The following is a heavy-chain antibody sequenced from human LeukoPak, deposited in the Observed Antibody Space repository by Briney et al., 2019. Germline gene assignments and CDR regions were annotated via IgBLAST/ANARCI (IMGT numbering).Heavy chain of an antibody. CDR3: ANTRIAAALFDY. Sequence: GGSLRRSCAASGFTFSSYAMSWVRQAPGKGLEWVSAISGSGGSTYYADSVKGRFTISRDNSKNTLYLQMNSLRAEDTAVYYCANTRIAAALFDYWGQGTLVTVSS. CDR2: ISGSGGST. CDR1: GFTFSSYA. J-gene: IGHJ4*02. V-gene: IGHV3-23*01. D-gene: IGHD6-13*01.